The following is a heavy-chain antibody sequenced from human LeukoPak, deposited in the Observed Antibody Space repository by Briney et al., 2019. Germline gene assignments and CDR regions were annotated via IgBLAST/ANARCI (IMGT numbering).Heavy chain of an antibody. CDR1: GFTFSTYN. V-gene: IGHV3-21*04. Sequence: GGSLRLSCAASGFTFSTYNMIWVRQAPGQGLQWVSSITTSGVCEYYADSVKGRFTISRDNAKNSLFLQMDSLRAEDTAVYYCAREYFMDVWGKGTTVTVSS. J-gene: IGHJ6*03. CDR2: ITTSGVCE. CDR3: AREYFMDV.